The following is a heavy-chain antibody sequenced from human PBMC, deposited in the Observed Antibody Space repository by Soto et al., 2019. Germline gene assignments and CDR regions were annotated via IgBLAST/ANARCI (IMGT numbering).Heavy chain of an antibody. Sequence: QVQLEESGPGLVKPSGTLSLTCAVSGGSVSKNTWWSWVRQPPGKGLEWIGEVWHSGSTTYNPSLKSRVTISGDKSKNQFSLRPSSVTAADTAVYYCARKNYYDNTGYYPDWYFELWGRGTPVTVSS. J-gene: IGHJ2*01. V-gene: IGHV4-4*02. CDR3: ARKNYYDNTGYYPDWYFEL. D-gene: IGHD3-22*01. CDR2: VWHSGST. CDR1: GGSVSKNTW.